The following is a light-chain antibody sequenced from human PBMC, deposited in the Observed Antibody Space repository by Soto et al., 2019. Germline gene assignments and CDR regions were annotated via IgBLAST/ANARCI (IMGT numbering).Light chain of an antibody. Sequence: DIQMTQSPSTLSASVGDRVTSTCRASQSISSWLAWYQQKPGKAPKLLIYKASSLESGVPSRFSGSGSGTEFTLTISSLQPDDFATYYCQQYNSYPWTFGQGTKADIK. V-gene: IGKV1-5*03. CDR1: QSISSW. CDR2: KAS. CDR3: QQYNSYPWT. J-gene: IGKJ1*01.